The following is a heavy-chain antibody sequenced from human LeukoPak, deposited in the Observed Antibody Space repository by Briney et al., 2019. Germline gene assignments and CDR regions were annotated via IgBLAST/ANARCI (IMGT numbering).Heavy chain of an antibody. D-gene: IGHD5-12*01. CDR2: MNPESGGT. V-gene: IGHV1-8*01. J-gene: IGHJ4*02. Sequence: ASVKVSCKASGYTFVNYDINWMRQATGQGPEWMGWMNPESGGTGYVQKFQGRVTMTRDNSITTAYMELSGLRLEDTAVYFCTRAIRHQLLSDFWGQGTLVTVSS. CDR1: GYTFVNYD. CDR3: TRAIRHQLLSDF.